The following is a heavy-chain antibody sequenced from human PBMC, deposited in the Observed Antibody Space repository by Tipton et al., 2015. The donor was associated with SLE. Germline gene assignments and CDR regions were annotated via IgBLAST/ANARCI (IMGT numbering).Heavy chain of an antibody. V-gene: IGHV1-69*01. Sequence: QLVQSGAEVKKPGSSVKVSCKASGGTFSSYAISWVRQAPGQGLEWMGGIIPIFGTANYAQKFQGRVTITADESTSTAYMELSSLRGEDKAVYYCAGGSRRIGAARPEAFDIWGQGTLLTVSS. CDR1: GGTFSSYA. CDR3: AGGSRRIGAARPEAFDI. J-gene: IGHJ3*02. D-gene: IGHD6-6*01. CDR2: IIPIFGTA.